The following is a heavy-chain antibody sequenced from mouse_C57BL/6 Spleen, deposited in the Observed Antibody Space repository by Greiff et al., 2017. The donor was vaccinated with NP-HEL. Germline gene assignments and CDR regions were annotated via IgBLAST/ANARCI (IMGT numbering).Heavy chain of an antibody. J-gene: IGHJ3*01. CDR3: ASGGSYGNFSWFAY. CDR1: GFTFSSYG. CDR2: ISSGGSYT. Sequence: EVQLVESGGDLVKPGGSLKLSCAASGFTFSSYGMSWVRQTPDKRLEWVATISSGGSYTYYPDSVKGRFTIPRDNAKNTLYLQMSSLKSEDTAMYYCASGGSYGNFSWFAYWGQGTLVTVSA. D-gene: IGHD2-10*02. V-gene: IGHV5-6*01.